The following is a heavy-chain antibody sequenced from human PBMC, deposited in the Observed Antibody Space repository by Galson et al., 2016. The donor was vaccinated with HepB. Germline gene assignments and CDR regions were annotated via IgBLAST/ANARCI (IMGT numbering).Heavy chain of an antibody. D-gene: IGHD5-18*01. CDR2: ISAYNGNT. Sequence: SVKVSCKASGYTFTTYGTSWVRQAPGQGLEWMGWISAYNGNTNYAQKPQGRVTMTTDTFTSTAYMELRSLRSDDTAVYYCASDGYNYGTSYYYGMDVWGQGTTVTFSS. J-gene: IGHJ6*02. CDR3: ASDGYNYGTSYYYGMDV. V-gene: IGHV1-18*01. CDR1: GYTFTTYG.